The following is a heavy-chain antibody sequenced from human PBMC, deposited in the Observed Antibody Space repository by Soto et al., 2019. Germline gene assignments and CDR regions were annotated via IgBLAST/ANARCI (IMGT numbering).Heavy chain of an antibody. CDR3: ARPYRDCSGGSCYSVVGMDV. V-gene: IGHV4-30-2*01. CDR2: TYHSGST. CDR1: GGSISSGGYS. Sequence: PSETLSLTCAVSGGSISSGGYSWSWIRQPPGKGLEWIGYTYHSGSTYYNPSLKSRVTISRDSAKNTLYLQMNSLRAEDTAVYYCARPYRDCSGGSCYSVVGMDVWGQGTTVTVSS. D-gene: IGHD2-15*01. J-gene: IGHJ6*02.